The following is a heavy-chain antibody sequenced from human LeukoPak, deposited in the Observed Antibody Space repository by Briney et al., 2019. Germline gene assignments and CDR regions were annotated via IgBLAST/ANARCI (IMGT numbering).Heavy chain of an antibody. Sequence: SQTLSLTCTVSGGSISSGGYYWSWIRQHPGKGVEWIGYIYYSGSTYYNPSLKSRVTISVDTSKNQFSLKLSSVTAADTAVYYCAREVYDSSGYYSDYWGQGTLVTVSS. J-gene: IGHJ4*02. D-gene: IGHD3-22*01. CDR3: AREVYDSSGYYSDY. CDR1: GGSISSGGYY. CDR2: IYYSGST. V-gene: IGHV4-31*03.